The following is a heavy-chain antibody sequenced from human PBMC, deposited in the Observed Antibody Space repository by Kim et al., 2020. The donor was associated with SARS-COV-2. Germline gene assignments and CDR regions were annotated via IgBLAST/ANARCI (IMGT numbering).Heavy chain of an antibody. CDR3: ARDGGIYSNTYYYMDV. Sequence: GLSLSLSCAASGFTFKYYSLNWVRQAPGKGLEWVSYVSSSNTYYADSVQGRFTISRDNAKNSVYLQMNSLRDEDTAVYYCARDGGIYSNTYYYMDVWGKGNTVTVSS. J-gene: IGHJ6*03. CDR1: GFTFKYYS. D-gene: IGHD1-26*01. V-gene: IGHV3-48*02. CDR2: VSSSNT.